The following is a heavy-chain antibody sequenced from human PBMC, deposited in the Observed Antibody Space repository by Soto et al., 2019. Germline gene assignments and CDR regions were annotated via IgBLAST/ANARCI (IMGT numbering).Heavy chain of an antibody. D-gene: IGHD6-6*01. V-gene: IGHV3-74*01. CDR1: GFTFSSYW. J-gene: IGHJ6*02. Sequence: EVQLVESGGGLVQPGGSLRLSCAASGFTFSSYWMHWVRQAPGKGLVWVSRINSDGSSTSYADSVKGRFTISRDNAKNTLYLQMNSLRAEDMAVYYCARSSSPQATYYYYGMDVWGQGTTVTVSS. CDR3: ARSSSPQATYYYYGMDV. CDR2: INSDGSST.